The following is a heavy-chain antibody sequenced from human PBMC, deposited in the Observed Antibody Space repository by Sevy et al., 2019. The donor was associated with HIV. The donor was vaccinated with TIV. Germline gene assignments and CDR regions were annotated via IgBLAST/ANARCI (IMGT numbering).Heavy chain of an antibody. CDR1: GGSISSSSYY. D-gene: IGHD2-21*02. Sequence: SETLSLTCTVSGGSISSSSYYWGWIRQPTGKGLEWIGSIYYSGSTYYNPSLKSRVTISVDTSKNQFSLKLSSVTAADTAVYYCARLFGDHIVVVTAMGYFDYWGQGTLVTVSS. J-gene: IGHJ4*02. V-gene: IGHV4-39*01. CDR2: IYYSGST. CDR3: ARLFGDHIVVVTAMGYFDY.